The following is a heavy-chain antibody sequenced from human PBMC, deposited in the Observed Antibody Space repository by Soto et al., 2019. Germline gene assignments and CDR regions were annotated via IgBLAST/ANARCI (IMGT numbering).Heavy chain of an antibody. D-gene: IGHD6-25*01. J-gene: IGHJ4*02. CDR2: ISSGGST. V-gene: IGHV3-53*01. CDR1: GFTVSSNY. CDR3: ARGSSGAGGYFDC. Sequence: EVQLVESGGGLIQPGGSLRLSCAASGFTVSSNYRSWVRQAPGKGLEWVSLISSGGSTYYADSVKGRLTISRDNSKNTLYLEMNSLRAEDTAVYYCARGSSGAGGYFDCWGQGTLVTVSS.